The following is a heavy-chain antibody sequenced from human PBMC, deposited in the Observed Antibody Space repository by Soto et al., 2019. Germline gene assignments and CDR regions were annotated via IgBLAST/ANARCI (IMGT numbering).Heavy chain of an antibody. J-gene: IGHJ6*02. Sequence: SVKVSCKASGGTFSSYAISWVRQAPGQGLEWMGGIIPIFGTANYAQKFQGRVTITADKSTSTAYMELSSLRSEDTAVYYCARDRYDFWSGSRDYGMDVWGQGTTVTVSS. V-gene: IGHV1-69*06. CDR2: IIPIFGTA. CDR1: GGTFSSYA. D-gene: IGHD3-3*01. CDR3: ARDRYDFWSGSRDYGMDV.